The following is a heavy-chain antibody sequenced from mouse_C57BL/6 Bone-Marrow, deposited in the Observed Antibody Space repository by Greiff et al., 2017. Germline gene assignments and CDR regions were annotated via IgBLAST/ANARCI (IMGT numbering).Heavy chain of an antibody. J-gene: IGHJ4*01. Sequence: QVQLQQPGAELVMPGASVKLSCKASGYTFTSYWMHWVKQRPGQGLEWIGEIDPSDSYTNYNQKFKGKSTLTVDKSSSTAYMQISSLTSEDSAVYYCARDDYTKGAMDYWGQGTSVTVSS. CDR3: ARDDYTKGAMDY. V-gene: IGHV1-69*01. CDR1: GYTFTSYW. D-gene: IGHD2-12*01. CDR2: IDPSDSYT.